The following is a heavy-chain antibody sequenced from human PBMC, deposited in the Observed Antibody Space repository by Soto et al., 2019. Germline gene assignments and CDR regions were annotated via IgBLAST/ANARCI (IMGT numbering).Heavy chain of an antibody. CDR1: GFTFSSYW. CDR3: ARDSERITIFGVVIPYWYFDL. J-gene: IGHJ2*01. D-gene: IGHD3-3*01. CDR2: IKQDGSDK. Sequence: EVQLVESGGGLVQPGGSLRLSCAASGFTFSSYWMSWVRQAPGKGLEWVANIKQDGSDKYYVDSVKGRFTISRDNAKNSLYLQMNSLRAEDTAVYYCARDSERITIFGVVIPYWYFDLWGRGTLVTVSS. V-gene: IGHV3-7*05.